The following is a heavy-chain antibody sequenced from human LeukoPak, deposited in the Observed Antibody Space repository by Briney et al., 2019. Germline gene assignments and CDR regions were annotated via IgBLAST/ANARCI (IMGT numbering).Heavy chain of an antibody. V-gene: IGHV1-2*06. CDR1: GYTFTGYY. CDR3: ATDAYYYDSSGYSTSVHYFDY. Sequence: ASVKVSCKASGYTFTGYYMHWVRQAPGQGLEWMGRINPNSGGTNYAQKFQGRVTMTRDTSISTVYMELSRLRSDDTAVYYCATDAYYYDSSGYSTSVHYFDYWGQGTLVTVSS. D-gene: IGHD3-22*01. CDR2: INPNSGGT. J-gene: IGHJ4*02.